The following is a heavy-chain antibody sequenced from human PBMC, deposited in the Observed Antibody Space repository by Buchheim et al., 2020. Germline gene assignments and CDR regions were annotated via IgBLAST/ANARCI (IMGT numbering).Heavy chain of an antibody. CDR2: IDPSDSYT. Sequence: EVQLVQFGAEVKKPGESLRISCKGSGYSFTSYWISWVRQMPRKGLEWMGRIDPSDSYTNYSPSFQGHVTISADKSISTAYPQWSSLKASDTAMYYCASLDGYCSGGSCEDFDYWGQGTL. CDR1: GYSFTSYW. J-gene: IGHJ4*02. D-gene: IGHD2-15*01. CDR3: ASLDGYCSGGSCEDFDY. V-gene: IGHV5-10-1*03.